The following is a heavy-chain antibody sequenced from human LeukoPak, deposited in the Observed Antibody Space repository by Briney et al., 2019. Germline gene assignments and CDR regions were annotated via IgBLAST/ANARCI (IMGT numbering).Heavy chain of an antibody. CDR3: AGRVATLDYYYYMDV. D-gene: IGHD5-12*01. J-gene: IGHJ6*03. CDR1: GFTFDDYG. Sequence: GGSLRLSCVASGFTFDDYGMSWVRQAPGKGLEWVSGINWNGDTTGYADSVKGRFTISRDNSKNSLYLQMNRLRAEDTALYYCAGRVATLDYYYYMDVWGKGTTVTVSS. V-gene: IGHV3-20*04. CDR2: INWNGDTT.